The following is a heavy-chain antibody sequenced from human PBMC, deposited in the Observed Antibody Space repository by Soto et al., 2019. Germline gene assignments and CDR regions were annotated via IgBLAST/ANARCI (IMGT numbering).Heavy chain of an antibody. V-gene: IGHV3-23*01. D-gene: IGHD3-22*01. J-gene: IGHJ4*02. CDR3: AKDIGGYDSSGYYLL. Sequence: GGALRLSCAASGFTFSSYSMSWVRPAPGKGLEWVSAISGSGGSTYYADSVKGRFTISRDNSKNTLYLQMNSLRAEDTAVYYCAKDIGGYDSSGYYLLWGQRTLVTVSS. CDR1: GFTFSSYS. CDR2: ISGSGGST.